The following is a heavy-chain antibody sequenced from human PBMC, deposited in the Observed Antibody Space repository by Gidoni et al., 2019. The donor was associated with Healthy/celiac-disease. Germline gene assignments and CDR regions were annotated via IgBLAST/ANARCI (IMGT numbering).Heavy chain of an antibody. Sequence: EVQLVESGGGLVQPGGSLRLSCAASGFTFSSYWMSWVRQAPGKGLEWVANIKQDGSEKYYVDSVNGRFTISRDNAKNSLYLQMNSLRAEDTAVYYCARDRSTYYFDYWGQGTLVTVSS. CDR2: IKQDGSEK. V-gene: IGHV3-7*01. CDR1: GFTFSSYW. J-gene: IGHJ4*02. CDR3: ARDRSTYYFDY.